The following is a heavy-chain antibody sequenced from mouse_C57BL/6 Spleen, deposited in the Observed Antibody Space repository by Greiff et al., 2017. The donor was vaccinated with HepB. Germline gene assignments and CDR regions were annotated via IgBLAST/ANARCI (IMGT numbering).Heavy chain of an antibody. D-gene: IGHD2-5*01. CDR2: FHPYNDDT. CDR3: ARSHYSNSYWYFDV. Sequence: VQLQESGAELVKPGASVKMSCKASGYTFTTYPIEWMKQNHGKSLEWIGNFHPYNDDTKYNEKFKGKATLTVEKSSSTVYLELSRLTSDDSAVYYCARSHYSNSYWYFDVWGTGTTVTVSS. J-gene: IGHJ1*03. V-gene: IGHV1-47*01. CDR1: GYTFTTYP.